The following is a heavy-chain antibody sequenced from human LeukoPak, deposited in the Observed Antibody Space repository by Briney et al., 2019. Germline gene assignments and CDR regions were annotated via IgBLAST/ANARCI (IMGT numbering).Heavy chain of an antibody. CDR3: AKDGPGGWYFGS. V-gene: IGHV3-7*03. Sequence: GGSLRLSCADSGCTFTNFWMCWVRQAPGKGLEWVANIKQDGSEKHYVDSVNGRFTISRDNAKDSLYLQMNSLRAEDTAVYYCAKDGPGGWYFGSWGQGTPVTVSS. J-gene: IGHJ4*02. D-gene: IGHD6-19*01. CDR2: IKQDGSEK. CDR1: GCTFTNFW.